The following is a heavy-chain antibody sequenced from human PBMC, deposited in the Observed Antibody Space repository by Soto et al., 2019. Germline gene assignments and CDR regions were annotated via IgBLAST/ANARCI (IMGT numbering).Heavy chain of an antibody. D-gene: IGHD6-19*01. V-gene: IGHV1-46*04. CDR2: ITPDNGST. Sequence: QVQLVKSGAEVKKPGTSVKISCKTSGDTFTTYYLQWVRQAPGRGLEWMGIITPDNGSTNYAQKLRCRVTMSRDTSSSTGYMDLTSLSSEDTTVYFCARGLGVGSGRRLQHWGQGTLVNVSS. CDR1: GDTFTTYY. CDR3: ARGLGVGSGRRLQH. J-gene: IGHJ1*01.